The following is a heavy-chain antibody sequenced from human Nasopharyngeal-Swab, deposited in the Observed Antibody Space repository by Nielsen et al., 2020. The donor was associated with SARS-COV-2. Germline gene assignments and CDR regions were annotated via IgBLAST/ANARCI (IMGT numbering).Heavy chain of an antibody. CDR3: AKDMSFGGWNFDY. J-gene: IGHJ4*02. CDR2: ITWNSGSI. D-gene: IGHD6-19*01. CDR1: GFAFDDYA. Sequence: SLKIPCVASGFAFDDYAMHWVRQAPGKGLEWVSGITWNSGSIDYADSLKGRFTISRDNAKNSLYLQMNSLRTEDTAFYYCAKDMSFGGWNFDYWGQGTLVTVSS. V-gene: IGHV3-9*01.